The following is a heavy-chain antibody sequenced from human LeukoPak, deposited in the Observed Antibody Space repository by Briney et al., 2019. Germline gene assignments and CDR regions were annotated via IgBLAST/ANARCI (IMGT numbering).Heavy chain of an antibody. CDR1: GFTFSSYG. CDR3: AKNPFPHCSGGSCYSANWFDP. CDR2: ISYDGSNK. J-gene: IGHJ5*02. Sequence: GGSLRLSCAASGFTFSSYGMHWVRQAPGKGLEWVAVISYDGSNKYYADSVKGRFTISRDNSKNTLYLQMNSLRAEDTAVYYCAKNPFPHCSGGSCYSANWFDPWGQGTLVTASS. V-gene: IGHV3-30*18. D-gene: IGHD2-15*01.